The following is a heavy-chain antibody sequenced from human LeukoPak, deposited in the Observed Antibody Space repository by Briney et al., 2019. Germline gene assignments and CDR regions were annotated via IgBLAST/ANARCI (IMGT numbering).Heavy chain of an antibody. V-gene: IGHV3-23*01. CDR1: GFTFSNYA. CDR3: AKAGQQRVDAHDI. Sequence: PGGSLRLSCAASGFTFSNYAMSWVRQAPGKGLEWVSGISGGGDNTYFADSVKGRFTISRDNSKNTVYLQMNSLRAEDTAVYYCAKAGQQRVDAHDIWGQGTMVTVSS. D-gene: IGHD6-13*01. J-gene: IGHJ3*02. CDR2: ISGGGDNT.